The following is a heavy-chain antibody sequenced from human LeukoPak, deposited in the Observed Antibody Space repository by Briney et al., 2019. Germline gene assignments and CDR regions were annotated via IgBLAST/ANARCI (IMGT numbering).Heavy chain of an antibody. V-gene: IGHV3-33*06. CDR3: AKDVILGSFDF. Sequence: GGSLRLSRAASGFTFSSYAMHWVRQAPGKGLEWVAVIWYDGSNKYYADSVKGRFTISRDNSKNTVYLQMNSLRAEDTALYYCAKDVILGSFDFWGQGTMVIVSS. D-gene: IGHD3-10*01. J-gene: IGHJ3*01. CDR1: GFTFSSYA. CDR2: IWYDGSNK.